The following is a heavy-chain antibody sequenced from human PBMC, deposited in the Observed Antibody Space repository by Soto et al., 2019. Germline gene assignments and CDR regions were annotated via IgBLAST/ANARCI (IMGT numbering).Heavy chain of an antibody. CDR2: ITFGGNTV. Sequence: GGSLRLSCAASGFTFSDSYMSWIRQAPGKGLEWISYITFGGNTVYYADSLKGRFTISRDNAKNSPYLQMNRLRAEDTAVYYCARVSWREKYGMDVWGQGTTVTVSS. CDR3: ARVSWREKYGMDV. J-gene: IGHJ6*02. CDR1: GFTFSDSY. V-gene: IGHV3-11*01.